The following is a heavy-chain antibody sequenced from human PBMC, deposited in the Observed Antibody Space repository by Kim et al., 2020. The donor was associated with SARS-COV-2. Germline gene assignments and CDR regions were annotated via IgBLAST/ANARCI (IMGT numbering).Heavy chain of an antibody. CDR1: GGSFSGYY. D-gene: IGHD3-3*01. V-gene: IGHV4-34*01. Sequence: SETLSLTCAVYGGSFSGYYWSWIRQPPGKGLEWIGEINHSGSTNYNPSLKSRVTISVDTSKNQFSLKLSSVTAADTAVYYCARGAVGYYDFWSGYSFTTPFDYWGQGTLVTVSS. CDR2: INHSGST. J-gene: IGHJ4*02. CDR3: ARGAVGYYDFWSGYSFTTPFDY.